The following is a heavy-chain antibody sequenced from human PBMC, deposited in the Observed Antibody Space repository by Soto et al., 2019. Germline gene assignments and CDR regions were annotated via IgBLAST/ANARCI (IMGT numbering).Heavy chain of an antibody. CDR1: GDSIIGYS. CDR2: IYYTGST. V-gene: IGHV4-59*08. CDR3: ARQSSLAAVVD. D-gene: IGHD6-13*01. J-gene: IGHJ4*02. Sequence: QVQLQESGPGLVKPSETLSLTCTVSGDSIIGYSWSWIRQPPGKGLEWIGYIYYTGSTNYSPSLMSRVTISVDTSKNQFSLKLSSVTAADTAVYYCARQSSLAAVVDWGQGTLVTVSS.